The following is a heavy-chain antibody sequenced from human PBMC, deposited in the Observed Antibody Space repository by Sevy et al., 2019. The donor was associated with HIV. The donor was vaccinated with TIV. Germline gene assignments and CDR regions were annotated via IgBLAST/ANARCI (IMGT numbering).Heavy chain of an antibody. CDR2: IKHSGST. Sequence: SETLALTCAVYGGSFSGYYWNWFRHAPGKALEWIGDIKHSGSTNSNPPLKSRVTISVDTSKNQCSLKLNAVTAADTAVYYCARAPPVVVVPGAPSWFDPWGQGTLVTVSS. CDR1: GGSFSGYY. CDR3: ARAPPVVVVPGAPSWFDP. J-gene: IGHJ5*02. V-gene: IGHV4-34*01. D-gene: IGHD2-2*01.